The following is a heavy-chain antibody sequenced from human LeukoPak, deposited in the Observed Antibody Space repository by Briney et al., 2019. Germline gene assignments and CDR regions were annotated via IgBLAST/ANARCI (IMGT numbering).Heavy chain of an antibody. V-gene: IGHV1-69*05. CDR1: GGTFSSYA. D-gene: IGHD1-7*01. Sequence: SVKVSCKASGGTFSSYAISWVRQAPGQGLEWMGGIIPIFGTANYAQKFQGRVTITTDESTSTAYMELSSLRSEDTAVYYCARDNYAGANWFDPWGQGTPGTVSS. CDR2: IIPIFGTA. CDR3: ARDNYAGANWFDP. J-gene: IGHJ5*02.